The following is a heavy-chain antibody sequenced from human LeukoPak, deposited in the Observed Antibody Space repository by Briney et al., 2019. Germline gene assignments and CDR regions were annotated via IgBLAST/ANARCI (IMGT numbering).Heavy chain of an antibody. Sequence: PSETLSLTCTVSGGSISSSSYYWSWIRQPPGTGLEWIGEINHSGSTNYNPSLKSRVTISVDTSKNQFSLKLSSVTAADTAVYYCARAYYDFWSGYNFDYWGQGTLVTVSS. V-gene: IGHV4-39*01. CDR2: INHSGST. CDR1: GGSISSSSYY. J-gene: IGHJ4*02. CDR3: ARAYYDFWSGYNFDY. D-gene: IGHD3-3*01.